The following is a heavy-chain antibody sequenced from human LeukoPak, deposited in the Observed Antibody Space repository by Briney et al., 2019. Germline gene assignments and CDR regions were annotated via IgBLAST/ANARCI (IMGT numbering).Heavy chain of an antibody. CDR3: AKDLLPYCTNGVCSEPTFDY. J-gene: IGHJ4*02. Sequence: GGSLRLSCAASGFTLSSYGMHWVRQAPGKGLQWVAFMRYDGRNKYYADSVKGRFTISRDNSKNTLYLQMNSLRAEDTAVYYCAKDLLPYCTNGVCSEPTFDYWGQGTLVTVSS. D-gene: IGHD2-8*01. V-gene: IGHV3-30*02. CDR2: MRYDGRNK. CDR1: GFTLSSYG.